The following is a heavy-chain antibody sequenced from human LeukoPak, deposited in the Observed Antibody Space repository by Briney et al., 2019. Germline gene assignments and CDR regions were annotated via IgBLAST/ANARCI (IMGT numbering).Heavy chain of an antibody. J-gene: IGHJ4*02. D-gene: IGHD3-22*01. CDR3: ARGHSSGYYLDY. CDR1: AGSFSGYY. CDR2: INHRGST. Sequence: SETLSLTCAVYAGSFSGYYWSWIRQPPRNGLEWNGEINHRGSTNYNPSLKSRVPISVDTSKNQFSLKLSSVTAADTAVYYCARGHSSGYYLDYWGQGTLVSVSS. V-gene: IGHV4-34*01.